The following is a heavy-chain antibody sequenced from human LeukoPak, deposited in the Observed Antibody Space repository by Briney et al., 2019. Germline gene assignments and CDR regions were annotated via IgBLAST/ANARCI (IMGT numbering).Heavy chain of an antibody. V-gene: IGHV3-30*03. CDR3: ATYSSGPLGDWFDP. J-gene: IGHJ5*02. Sequence: PGGSLRLSCAASGFTFSSYGMHWVRQAPGKGLECVALISYDGSHKNYVDSVKGRFTISRDNFRNTLYLQMNSLRAEDTAVYYCATYSSGPLGDWFDPWGQGTLVTVSS. CDR1: GFTFSSYG. CDR2: ISYDGSHK. D-gene: IGHD6-19*01.